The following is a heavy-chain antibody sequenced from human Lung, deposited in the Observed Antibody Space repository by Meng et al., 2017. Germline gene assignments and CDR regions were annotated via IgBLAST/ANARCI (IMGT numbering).Heavy chain of an antibody. Sequence: QVNRQESGPGMVKPSQTLSLTCTVSGGPISSSNYYCSWIRQPPGKGLEWSGHIYNSGRTYYNPSLKSRITISVDTSKNQFSLKLSSVTAADTAVYYCARGQKGYFDLWGRGTLVTVSS. CDR1: GGPISSSNYY. CDR3: ARGQKGYFDL. V-gene: IGHV4-30-4*01. J-gene: IGHJ2*01. CDR2: IYNSGRT.